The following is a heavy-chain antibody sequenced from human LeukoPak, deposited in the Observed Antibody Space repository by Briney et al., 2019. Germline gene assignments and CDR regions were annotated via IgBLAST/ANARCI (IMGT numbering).Heavy chain of an antibody. CDR3: ANRFCTSSGCGVAY. V-gene: IGHV3-30*18. CDR2: VSYDGSDK. Sequence: GGSLRLSCAASGFSFTSAWMSWVRQAPGKGLEWVAVVSYDGSDKHYADSVKGRFTISRDNSKNTLYLQVNSLRGDDTAVYYCANRFCTSSGCGVAYWGQGTLVTVSS. CDR1: GFSFTSAW. D-gene: IGHD2-2*01. J-gene: IGHJ4*02.